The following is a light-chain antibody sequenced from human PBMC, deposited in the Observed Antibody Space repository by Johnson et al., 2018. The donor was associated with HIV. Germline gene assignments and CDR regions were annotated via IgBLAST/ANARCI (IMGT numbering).Light chain of an antibody. J-gene: IGLJ1*01. V-gene: IGLV1-51*01. CDR3: GTWDSSLSAEV. Sequence: QSVLTQPPSVSAAPGQKVTISCSGSSSNIGNNYVSWYQQFPGTAPKLLISDNNKRPSGIPDRFSGYKSGTSATLGITGLQTGDEADYYCGTWDSSLSAEVFGTGTKVTVL. CDR2: DNN. CDR1: SSNIGNNY.